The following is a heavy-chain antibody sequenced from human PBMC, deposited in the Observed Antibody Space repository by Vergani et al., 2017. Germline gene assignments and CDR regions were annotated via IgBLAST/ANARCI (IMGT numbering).Heavy chain of an antibody. Sequence: EVQLLESGGGLVQPGGSLRLSCAASGFTFSSYAMSWVRQAPGKGLEWVSAISGSGGSTYYADSVKGLFTISRDNSKNTLYLQMNSLRAEVTAVYYCARDLGSDGNSYVDNWFDPWGQGTLVTVSS. CDR2: ISGSGGST. D-gene: IGHD4-23*01. V-gene: IGHV3-23*01. J-gene: IGHJ5*02. CDR3: ARDLGSDGNSYVDNWFDP. CDR1: GFTFSSYA.